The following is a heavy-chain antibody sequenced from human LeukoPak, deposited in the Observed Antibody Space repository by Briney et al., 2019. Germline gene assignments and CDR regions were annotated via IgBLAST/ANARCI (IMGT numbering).Heavy chain of an antibody. J-gene: IGHJ4*02. Sequence: SVKVSGKASEGTFNSYAISWVRQAPGQGLEWMGRIIPIFGTANYAQKFLGRVTITADKSTSTVYMELSSLRSEDTAVYYCARSRPSGFIDYWDYWGQGTLVTVSS. V-gene: IGHV1-69*06. CDR2: IIPIFGTA. D-gene: IGHD4/OR15-4a*01. CDR3: ARSRPSGFIDYWDY. CDR1: EGTFNSYA.